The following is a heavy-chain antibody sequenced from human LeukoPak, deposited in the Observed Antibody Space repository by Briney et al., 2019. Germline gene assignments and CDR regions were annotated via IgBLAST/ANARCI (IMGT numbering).Heavy chain of an antibody. J-gene: IGHJ4*02. Sequence: GASVKVSCEASGYTFINTYIHWVRQAPGQGLEWVGWISPNSGGTNHAQKFQGRVTMTRDTSISTAYMELSRLRSDDTAVYYCARGGYYYGSGSQGGFDYWGQGTLVTVSS. CDR1: GYTFINTY. CDR2: ISPNSGGT. D-gene: IGHD3-10*01. V-gene: IGHV1-2*02. CDR3: ARGGYYYGSGSQGGFDY.